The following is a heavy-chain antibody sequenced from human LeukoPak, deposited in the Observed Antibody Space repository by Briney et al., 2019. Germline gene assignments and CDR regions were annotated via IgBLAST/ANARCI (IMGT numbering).Heavy chain of an antibody. D-gene: IGHD5-18*01. CDR1: GFTFSSYA. CDR2: ISGSGGST. J-gene: IGHJ3*02. V-gene: IGHV3-23*01. CDR3: AKDHKVGYSYGLDAFDI. Sequence: GGSLRLSCAASGFTFSSYAMSWVRQAPGKGLEWVSAISGSGGSTYYADSMKGRFTISRDNSKNTPYLQMNSLRAEDTAVYYCAKDHKVGYSYGLDAFDIWGQGTMVTVSS.